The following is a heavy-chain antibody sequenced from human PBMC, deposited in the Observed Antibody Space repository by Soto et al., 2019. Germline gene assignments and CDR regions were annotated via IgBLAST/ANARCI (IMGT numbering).Heavy chain of an antibody. V-gene: IGHV4-31*03. CDR2: IYYSGSA. CDR1: GGSISSGGYY. J-gene: IGHJ4*02. Sequence: QVQLQESGPGLVKPSQTLSLTCTVSGGSISSGGYYWSWIRQHPGKGLEWIGYIYYSGSAYYNPSLKSRVTISVDTSKNQFSLKMTSVTAADTAVYYCARDPVQNSGSYFGQLDYWGQGTLVTVSS. D-gene: IGHD3-22*01. CDR3: ARDPVQNSGSYFGQLDY.